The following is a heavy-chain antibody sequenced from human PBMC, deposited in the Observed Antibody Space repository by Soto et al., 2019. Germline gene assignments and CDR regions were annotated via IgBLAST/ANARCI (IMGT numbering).Heavy chain of an antibody. CDR3: ARDQAGRGYSYGYYRY. Sequence: GGSLRLSCAASGFTFSSYGMHWVRQAPGKGLEWVAVIWYDGSNKYYADSVKGRFTISRDNSENTLYLQMNSLRAEDTAVYYCARDQAGRGYSYGYYRYWGPGTLLTVSS. V-gene: IGHV3-33*01. D-gene: IGHD5-18*01. CDR2: IWYDGSNK. J-gene: IGHJ4*02. CDR1: GFTFSSYG.